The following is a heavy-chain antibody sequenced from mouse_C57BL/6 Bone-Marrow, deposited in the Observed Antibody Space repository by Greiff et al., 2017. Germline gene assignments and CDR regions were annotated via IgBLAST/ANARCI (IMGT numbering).Heavy chain of an antibody. D-gene: IGHD2-4*01. J-gene: IGHJ4*01. CDR2: ISSGGSYT. CDR1: GFTFSSYG. CDR3: ARRAYYDYDEAMDY. V-gene: IGHV5-6*02. Sequence: VKLVESGGDLVKPGGSLKLSCAASGFTFSSYGMSWVRQTPDKRLEWVATISSGGSYTYYPDSVKGRFTISRDNAKNTLYLQISSLKSEDTAMYYCARRAYYDYDEAMDYWGQGTSVTVSS.